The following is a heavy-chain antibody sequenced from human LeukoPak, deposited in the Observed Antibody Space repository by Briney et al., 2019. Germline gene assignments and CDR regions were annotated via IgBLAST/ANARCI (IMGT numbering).Heavy chain of an antibody. CDR1: GGSISSYY. CDR2: IYYSGST. Sequence: SETLSLTCTVSGGSISSYYWSWIRQPPGKGLEWIGYIYYSGSTNYNPSLKSRVTISVDTSKNQFSLKLSSVTAADTAVYYCARRIQLWTYNWFDPWGQGTLVTVSS. V-gene: IGHV4-59*12. D-gene: IGHD5-18*01. CDR3: ARRIQLWTYNWFDP. J-gene: IGHJ5*02.